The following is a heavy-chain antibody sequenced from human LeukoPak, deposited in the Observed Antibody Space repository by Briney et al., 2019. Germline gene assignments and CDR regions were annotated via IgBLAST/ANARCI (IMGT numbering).Heavy chain of an antibody. CDR1: GFSFKDYG. V-gene: IGHV3-33*06. CDR2: IWYDGRNK. Sequence: GGSLRLSCAASGFSFKDYGMHWVRQAPGKGLEWVAVIWYDGRNKYYAESVKGRFTISRDNSKNTLYLQMNSLRAEDTAVYYCAKDTEQQLANNWFDPWGQGTLVTVSS. CDR3: AKDTEQQLANNWFDP. J-gene: IGHJ5*02. D-gene: IGHD6-13*01.